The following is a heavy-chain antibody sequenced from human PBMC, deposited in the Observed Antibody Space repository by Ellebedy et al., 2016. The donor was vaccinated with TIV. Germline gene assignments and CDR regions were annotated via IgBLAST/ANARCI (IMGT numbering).Heavy chain of an antibody. CDR2: ISSSSSYI. J-gene: IGHJ4*02. V-gene: IGHV3-21*01. CDR3: AKFGVGANDY. CDR1: GFTFSSYS. Sequence: GGSLRLXXAASGFTFSSYSMNWVRQAPGKGLEWVSSISSSSSYIYYADSVKGRFTISRDNAKNSLYLQMNSLRAEDTAVYYCAKFGVGANDYWGQGTLVTVSS. D-gene: IGHD1-26*01.